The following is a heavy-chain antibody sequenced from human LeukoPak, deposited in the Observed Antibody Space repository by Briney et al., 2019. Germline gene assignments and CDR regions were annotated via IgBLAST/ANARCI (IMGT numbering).Heavy chain of an antibody. V-gene: IGHV1-18*01. J-gene: IGHJ4*02. D-gene: IGHD3-22*01. CDR3: ARERIKYDSSGYSDYFDY. Sequence: GASVKVSCKASGYTFTSYGISWVRQAPGQGLEWMGWISAYNGNTNYAQKLQGRVTMTTDTSTSTAYMELRSLRSDDTAVYYCARERIKYDSSGYSDYFDYWGQGTLVTVSS. CDR1: GYTFTSYG. CDR2: ISAYNGNT.